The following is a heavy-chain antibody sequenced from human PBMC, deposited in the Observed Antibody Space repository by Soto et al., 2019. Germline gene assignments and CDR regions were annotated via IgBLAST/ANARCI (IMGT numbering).Heavy chain of an antibody. J-gene: IGHJ4*02. CDR3: ASVCIAAACLSY. D-gene: IGHD6-13*01. Sequence: QVQLVESGGGVVQPGRSLRLSCAASGFTFSSNGMHWVRQAPGKGLEWVAVIWYDGSNKYYADSVKGRFTISRDNSKNTLYLQMNSLRAEDTAVYYCASVCIAAACLSYWGQGTLVTVSS. V-gene: IGHV3-33*01. CDR2: IWYDGSNK. CDR1: GFTFSSNG.